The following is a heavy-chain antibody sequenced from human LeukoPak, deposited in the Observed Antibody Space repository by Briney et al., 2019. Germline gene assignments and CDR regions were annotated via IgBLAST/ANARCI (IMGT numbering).Heavy chain of an antibody. D-gene: IGHD3-9*01. J-gene: IGHJ4*02. CDR3: ATGRSIRYFDY. CDR1: GVSILSSY. CDR2: VHYSGST. Sequence: SETLSLTCTVSGVSILSSYWNWVRQPPGKGLEWIGYVHYSGSTNYNPSLKGRVTMSVDTSKSQFSLKLSSATAADTAVYYCATGRSIRYFDYWGQGTLLTVSS. V-gene: IGHV4-59*12.